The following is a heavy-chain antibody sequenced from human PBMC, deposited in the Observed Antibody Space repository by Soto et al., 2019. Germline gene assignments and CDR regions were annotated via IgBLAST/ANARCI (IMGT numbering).Heavy chain of an antibody. J-gene: IGHJ4*02. V-gene: IGHV3-23*01. CDR3: AKDSLKNVCGDYLDY. CDR2: ISGSGGST. CDR1: GFTFSSYA. Sequence: EVQLLESGGGLVQPGGSLRLSCAASGFTFSSYAMSWVRQAPGKGLEWVSAISGSGGSTYYAGAVKGRFTIYRDNTKNTLYLQMNRLIAEDTAVYYCAKDSLKNVCGDYLDYWGQGTLVTVSS. D-gene: IGHD4-17*01.